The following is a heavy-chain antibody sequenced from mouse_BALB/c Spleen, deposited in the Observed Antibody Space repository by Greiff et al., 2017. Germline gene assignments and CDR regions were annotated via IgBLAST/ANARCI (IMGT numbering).Heavy chain of an antibody. CDR1: GYSITSGYY. Sequence: ESGPGLVKPSQSLSLTCSVTGYSITSGYYWNWIRQFPGNKLEWMGYISYDGSNNYNPSLKNRISITRDTSKNQFFLKLNSVTTEDTATYYCARGEPYFDYWGQGTTLTVSS. V-gene: IGHV3-6*02. CDR3: ARGEPYFDY. CDR2: ISYDGSN. J-gene: IGHJ2*01.